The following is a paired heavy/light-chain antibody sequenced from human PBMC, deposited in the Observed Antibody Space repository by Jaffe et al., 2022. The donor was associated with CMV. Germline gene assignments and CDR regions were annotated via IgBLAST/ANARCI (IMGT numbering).Heavy chain of an antibody. CDR2: ISWNSVSI. D-gene: IGHD4-17*01. V-gene: IGHV3-9*01. CDR3: VKDLYGDYKSPDAFGF. CDR1: GFTFEDYA. Sequence: EVQLVESGGALVQPGRSLRLSCAASGFTFEDYAMHWVRQVPGKGLEWVSGISWNSVSIGYADSVKGRFTISRDNAKNSLYLQMNGLRVEDTALYYCVKDLYGDYKSPDAFGFWGQGTMVTVSS. J-gene: IGHJ3*01.
Light chain of an antibody. CDR1: QTITTY. V-gene: IGKV1-39*01. Sequence: DIQMTQFPSSLSASVGDRVTITCRASQTITTYLNWYQQRPGKAPHLLVFAASSLQTGVPSRFSGRGSGTDFTLTISSLQPEDFATYYCQQSYLAPITFGQGTRLDNK. CDR3: QQSYLAPIT. J-gene: IGKJ5*01. CDR2: AAS.